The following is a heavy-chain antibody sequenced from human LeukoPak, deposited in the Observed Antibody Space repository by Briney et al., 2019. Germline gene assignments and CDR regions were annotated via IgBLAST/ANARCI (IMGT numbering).Heavy chain of an antibody. D-gene: IGHD3-22*01. CDR1: GGSISSGGYY. J-gene: IGHJ3*02. CDR2: IYYSGST. CDR3: ARALIHYYDSSGYYLGAFDI. V-gene: IGHV4-61*08. Sequence: SETLSLTCTVSGGSISSGGYYWSWIHQHPGKGLEWIGYIYYSGSTNYNPSLKSRVTISVDTSKNQFSLKLSSVTAADTAVYYCARALIHYYDSSGYYLGAFDIWGQGTMVTVSS.